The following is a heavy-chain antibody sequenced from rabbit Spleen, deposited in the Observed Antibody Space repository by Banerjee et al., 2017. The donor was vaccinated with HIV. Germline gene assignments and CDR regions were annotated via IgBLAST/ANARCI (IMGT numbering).Heavy chain of an antibody. CDR2: IYTGRGGYT. V-gene: IGHV1S45*01. CDR1: GIDFSSYYY. Sequence: QQQLEESGGGLVKPGGTLTLTCKASGIDFSSYYYMCWVRQAPGKGLEWIACIYTGRGGYTVYASWAKGRFTISKTSSTTVTLQMTSLTVADTATYFCVRDMDLWGPGTLVTVS. CDR3: VRDMDL. J-gene: IGHJ4*01. D-gene: IGHD2-1*01.